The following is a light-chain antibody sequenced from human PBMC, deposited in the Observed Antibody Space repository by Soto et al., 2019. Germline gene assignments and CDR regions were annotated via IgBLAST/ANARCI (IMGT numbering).Light chain of an antibody. CDR1: SGSVSTSYY. CDR2: STN. Sequence: QAVVTQEPSFSVSPGRTVTLTCGLSSGSVSTSYYPSWYQQTPGQAPRTLIYSTNTRSSGVPDRFSGSILGNKAALTITGAPGDDESDYYCMLYRGSGSWVFGGGTQLTVL. CDR3: MLYRGSGSWV. V-gene: IGLV8-61*01. J-gene: IGLJ3*02.